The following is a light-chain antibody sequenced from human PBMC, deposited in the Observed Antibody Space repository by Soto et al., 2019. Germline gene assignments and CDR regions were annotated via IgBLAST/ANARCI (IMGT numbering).Light chain of an antibody. CDR3: CSYAGSSTWV. V-gene: IGLV2-23*01. Sequence: QSALTQPASVSGSPGQSITISCTGTSSDVGSYNLVSWYQQHPGKAPKLMIYEGNERPSGVSNRFSGSTSGNTASLTISGLQAEDEADYYCCSYAGSSTWVFGGGTKVTVL. J-gene: IGLJ3*02. CDR2: EGN. CDR1: SSDVGSYNL.